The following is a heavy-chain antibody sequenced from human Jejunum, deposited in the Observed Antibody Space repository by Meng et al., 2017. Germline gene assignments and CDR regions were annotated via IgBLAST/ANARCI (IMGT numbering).Heavy chain of an antibody. CDR3: VRAKVTPMGYWFDP. V-gene: IGHV4-39*01. Sequence: QLQVQESGPGLVKPSETLSLTCTVSGGSINTNTYYWDWIRQPPGKGMEWIGSVYYTGRTFYNPSLKSRVTISLDTSKNQFSLNLRSVAAADTAVYYCVRAKVTPMGYWFDPWGQGTLVTVSS. CDR1: GGSINTNTYY. J-gene: IGHJ5*02. D-gene: IGHD2-21*02. CDR2: VYYTGRT.